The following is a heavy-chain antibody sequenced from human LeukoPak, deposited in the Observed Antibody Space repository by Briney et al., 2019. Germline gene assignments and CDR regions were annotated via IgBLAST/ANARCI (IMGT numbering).Heavy chain of an antibody. CDR2: IYYSGST. CDR3: AVRDGYNMLDY. J-gene: IGHJ4*02. D-gene: IGHD5-24*01. V-gene: IGHV4-31*11. CDR1: GGSFSGYY. Sequence: SETLSLTCAVYGGSFSGYYWSWIRQHPGKGLEWIGYIYYSGSTYYNPSLKSRVTISVDTSKNQLSLKLSSVTAADTAVYYCAVRDGYNMLDYWGQGTLVTVSS.